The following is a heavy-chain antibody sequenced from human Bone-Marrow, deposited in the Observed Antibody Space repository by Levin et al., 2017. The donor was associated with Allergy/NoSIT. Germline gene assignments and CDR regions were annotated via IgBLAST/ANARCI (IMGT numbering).Heavy chain of an antibody. CDR2: INHSGST. J-gene: IGHJ3*02. D-gene: IGHD6-13*01. CDR3: ARARGAAANDAFDS. Sequence: SETLSLTCAVYGGSFSGYYWSWIRQPPGKGLEWIGEINHSGSTNYNPSLKSRVTISVDTSKNQFSLKLSSVTAADTAVYYCARARGAAANDAFDSWGQGTMVTVSS. V-gene: IGHV4-34*01. CDR1: GGSFSGYY.